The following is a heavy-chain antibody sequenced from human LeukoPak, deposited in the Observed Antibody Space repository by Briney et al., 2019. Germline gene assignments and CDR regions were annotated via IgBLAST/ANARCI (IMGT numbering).Heavy chain of an antibody. Sequence: PSETLSLTCTVSGGSISSYYWSWIRQPPGKGLEWIGYIYYSGSTNYNPSLKSRVTISVDTSKNQCSLKLSSVTAADTAVYYCAGEQRLPYYYYGMDVWGQGTTVTVSS. CDR2: IYYSGST. D-gene: IGHD6-25*01. J-gene: IGHJ6*02. V-gene: IGHV4-59*01. CDR3: AGEQRLPYYYYGMDV. CDR1: GGSISSYY.